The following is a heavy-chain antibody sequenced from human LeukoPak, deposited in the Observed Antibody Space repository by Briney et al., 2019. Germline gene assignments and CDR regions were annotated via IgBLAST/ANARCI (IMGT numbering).Heavy chain of an antibody. CDR1: GFTFSSYA. J-gene: IGHJ4*02. Sequence: GGSLRLSCAASGFTFSSYAMHWVRQAPGKGLEWVAVIPYDGSNKYYADSVKGRFTISRDNSKNTLYLQMNSLRAEDTVVYYCARDLTSGSLFDYWGQGTLVTVSS. V-gene: IGHV3-30-3*01. D-gene: IGHD1-26*01. CDR3: ARDLTSGSLFDY. CDR2: IPYDGSNK.